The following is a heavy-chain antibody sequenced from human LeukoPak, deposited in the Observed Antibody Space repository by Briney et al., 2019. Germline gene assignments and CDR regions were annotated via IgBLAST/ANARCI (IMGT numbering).Heavy chain of an antibody. CDR2: ISYDGRDK. Sequence: GRSLRLSCAASGFTFSSCGMHWVRQAPGKGLEWVAFISYDGRDKYYAAPVKGRFTISRDNPKDTLYLQMNSLRAADTAVYYCAKDYDYVWGSFRHIDYWGQGTLVTVSS. J-gene: IGHJ4*02. V-gene: IGHV3-30*18. CDR3: AKDYDYVWGSFRHIDY. D-gene: IGHD3-16*02. CDR1: GFTFSSCG.